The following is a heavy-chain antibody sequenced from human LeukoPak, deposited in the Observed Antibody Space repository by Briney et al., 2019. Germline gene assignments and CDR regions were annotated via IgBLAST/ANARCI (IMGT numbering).Heavy chain of an antibody. CDR2: IYYSGST. J-gene: IGHJ4*02. CDR1: SGSISSSSYY. Sequence: SETLSLTCTASSGSISSSSYYWGWIRQPPGKGLEGIGSIYYSGSTYYNSALKRRVTTSVDTSNTQFSLKLSSVTAANATLYYSASYNHSRMGIVVVAIDYWGQGTLVTVSS. D-gene: IGHD3-22*01. V-gene: IGHV4-39*01. CDR3: ASYNHSRMGIVVVAIDY.